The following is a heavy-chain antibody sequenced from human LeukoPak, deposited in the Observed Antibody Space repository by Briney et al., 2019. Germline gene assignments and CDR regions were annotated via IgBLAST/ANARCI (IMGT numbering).Heavy chain of an antibody. D-gene: IGHD2-2*01. J-gene: IGHJ6*02. CDR3: ARGIPSSDLSYYYYYGMDV. CDR1: GGSISSGGYS. Sequence: SQTLSLTCAVSGGSISSGGYSWSWIRQPPGKGLEWIGYIYHSGSTYYNPSLKSRVTISVDRSKNQFSLKLSSVTAADTAVYYCARGIPSSDLSYYYYYGMDVWGQGTTVTVSS. CDR2: IYHSGST. V-gene: IGHV4-30-2*01.